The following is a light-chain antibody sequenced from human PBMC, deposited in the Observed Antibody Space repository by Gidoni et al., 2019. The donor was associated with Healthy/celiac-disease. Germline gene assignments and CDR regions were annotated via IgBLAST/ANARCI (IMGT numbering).Light chain of an antibody. CDR1: QSSSSY. J-gene: IGKJ2*03. CDR3: QQTYSTPG. CDR2: AAS. Sequence: DIQMTQSPSSLSASVGDRVTITCRASQSSSSYLNWYQQKPGKAPKLLIYAASSLQSGVPSRFSGSGSGTDFTLTISSLQPEDFATYYCQQTYSTPGFXXXTNLEIK. V-gene: IGKV1-39*01.